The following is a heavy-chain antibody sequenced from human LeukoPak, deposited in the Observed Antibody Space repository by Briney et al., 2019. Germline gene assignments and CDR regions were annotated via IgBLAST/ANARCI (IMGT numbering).Heavy chain of an antibody. CDR1: GGSISSYC. CDR3: ARALSSSWYYYYYYMDV. D-gene: IGHD6-13*01. J-gene: IGHJ6*03. CDR2: IFYSGST. V-gene: IGHV4-59*01. Sequence: PSETLSLTCTVSGGSISSYCWSWIRQPPGKGLEWIGYIFYSGSTNYNPSLKSRVTISVDTSKNQFSLKLSSVTAADTAVYYCARALSSSWYYYYYYMDVWGKGTTVTVSS.